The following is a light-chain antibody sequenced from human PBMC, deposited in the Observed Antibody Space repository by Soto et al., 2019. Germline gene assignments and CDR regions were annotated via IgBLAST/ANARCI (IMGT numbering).Light chain of an antibody. CDR1: QSVLYSSNNKNH. V-gene: IGKV4-1*01. J-gene: IGKJ2*01. CDR3: QQYYSTPPYT. CDR2: WAS. Sequence: DIVLTQSPDSLAVSLGERATINCKSSQSVLYSSNNKNHLASYQQKPGQPPKLLIYWASTRESGVPDRFSGSGSGTDFTLTISSLQAEDVAVYYCQQYYSTPPYTFGQGTKLEIK.